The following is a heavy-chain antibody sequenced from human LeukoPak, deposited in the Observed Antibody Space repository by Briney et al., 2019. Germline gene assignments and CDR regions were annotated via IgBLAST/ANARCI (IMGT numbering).Heavy chain of an antibody. D-gene: IGHD2-2*01. V-gene: IGHV3-30*02. CDR1: GFTFSSYG. CDR3: AKDQCSSTTCYGSPGY. J-gene: IGHJ4*02. CDR2: IPYDGSNK. Sequence: GGSLRLSCAASGFTFSSYGMRWVRQAPGKGLEWVAFIPYDGSNKYYGDSVKGRFTISRDNSKNTLYLQMNSLRAEDTAVYYCAKDQCSSTTCYGSPGYWGQGTLVTVSS.